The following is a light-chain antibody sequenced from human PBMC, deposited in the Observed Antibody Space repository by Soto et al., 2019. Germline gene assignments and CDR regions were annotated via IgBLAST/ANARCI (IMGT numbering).Light chain of an antibody. Sequence: QSVLTQPPSVSAAPGQKVTISCSGSSSNIGNNYVSWYQHLPGTAPKLLIYDNNKRPSGIPDRFSGSKSGTSATLGITGLQTGDEADYYCETWDSSLRAGVFGGGTKLTVL. CDR1: SSNIGNNY. J-gene: IGLJ3*02. CDR2: DNN. V-gene: IGLV1-51*01. CDR3: ETWDSSLRAGV.